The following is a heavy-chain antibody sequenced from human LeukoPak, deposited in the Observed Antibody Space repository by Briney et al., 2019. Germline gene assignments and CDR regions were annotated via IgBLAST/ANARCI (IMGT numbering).Heavy chain of an antibody. J-gene: IGHJ4*02. D-gene: IGHD3-10*01. Sequence: GGSLRLSCAASGFTFSNYGMHWVRQAPGKGLEWVAVISYDGSNTFYADSVKGRFTISRDNSKNTLYLQMNSLRAEDTAVFYCTRAGMYYYGSGPDYWGQGTLVTVSS. CDR2: ISYDGSNT. CDR1: GFTFSNYG. V-gene: IGHV3-33*05. CDR3: TRAGMYYYGSGPDY.